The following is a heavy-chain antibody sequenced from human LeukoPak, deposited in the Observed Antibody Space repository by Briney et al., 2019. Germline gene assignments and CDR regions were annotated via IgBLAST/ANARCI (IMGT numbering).Heavy chain of an antibody. CDR2: ISGSDGST. CDR3: VKYGADV. Sequence: GGSLRLSCAASRFTFSTYAMSWVRQPPGKGLEWVSAISGSDGSTYYADSVEGQFTISRDNSKNTLYLQMNSLRAEDTAVYYCVKYGADVWGQGTTVTVSS. CDR1: RFTFSTYA. V-gene: IGHV3-23*01. D-gene: IGHD3-10*01. J-gene: IGHJ6*02.